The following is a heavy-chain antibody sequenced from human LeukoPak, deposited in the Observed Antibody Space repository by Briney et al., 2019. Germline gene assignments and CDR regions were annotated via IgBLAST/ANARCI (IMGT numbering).Heavy chain of an antibody. V-gene: IGHV3-66*01. Sequence: GGSLRLSCAASGFTVSGKFMTWVRQAPGKGLDWVSVIFDGGSTYYAESVKGRFTISRDISRNTLYLQMNSLRVEDTAVYYCTSRPGGGSGPMPLDYWGQGTLVTVSS. CDR2: IFDGGST. CDR1: GFTVSGKF. CDR3: TSRPGGGSGPMPLDY. J-gene: IGHJ4*02. D-gene: IGHD3-10*01.